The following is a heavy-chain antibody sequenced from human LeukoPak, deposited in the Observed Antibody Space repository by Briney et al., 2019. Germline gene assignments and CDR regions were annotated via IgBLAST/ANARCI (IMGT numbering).Heavy chain of an antibody. D-gene: IGHD6-13*01. J-gene: IGHJ4*02. CDR2: INHSGST. CDR3: ARHGEQQLVPPYYSDY. V-gene: IGHV4-34*01. Sequence: SETLSLTCAVYGGSFSGYYWSWIRQPPGRGLEWIGEINHSGSTNYNPSLKSRVTISVDTSKNQFSLKLSSVTAADTAVYYCARHGEQQLVPPYYSDYWGQGTLVTVSS. CDR1: GGSFSGYY.